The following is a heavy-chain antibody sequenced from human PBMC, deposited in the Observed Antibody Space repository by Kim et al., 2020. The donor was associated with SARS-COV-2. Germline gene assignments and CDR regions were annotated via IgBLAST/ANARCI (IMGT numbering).Heavy chain of an antibody. CDR1: GFTFSSYA. CDR3: AKVVGHSSGWEKWLYYFDY. CDR2: ISGSGGST. D-gene: IGHD6-19*01. V-gene: IGHV3-23*01. Sequence: GGSLRLSCAASGFTFSSYAMSWVRQAPGKGLEWVSAISGSGGSTYYADSVKGRFTISRDNSKNTLYLQMNSLRAEDTAVYYCAKVVGHSSGWEKWLYYFDYWGQGTLVTVSS. J-gene: IGHJ4*02.